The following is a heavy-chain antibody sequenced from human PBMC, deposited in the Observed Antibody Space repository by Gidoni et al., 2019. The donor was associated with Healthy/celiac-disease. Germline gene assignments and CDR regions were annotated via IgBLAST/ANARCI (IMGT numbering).Heavy chain of an antibody. CDR2: IRSSGSTR. J-gene: IGHJ3*02. D-gene: IGHD3-16*02. Sequence: EVQLVESGGGLVQPGGSLRLSCAASGFPFSIYELNWVRQAPGKGLEWVSYIRSSGSTRYYADAVKGRFTISRDNAKNSLYLQMNSLRAEDTAVYYCARARGDYVWGSYRFGACDIWGQGTMVTVSS. CDR1: GFPFSIYE. V-gene: IGHV3-48*03. CDR3: ARARGDYVWGSYRFGACDI.